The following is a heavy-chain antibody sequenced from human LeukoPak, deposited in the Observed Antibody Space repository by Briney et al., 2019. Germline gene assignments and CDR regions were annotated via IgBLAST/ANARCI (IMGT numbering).Heavy chain of an antibody. CDR1: GFTFSSYE. D-gene: IGHD2-15*01. CDR3: ASLWELLGS. J-gene: IGHJ5*02. V-gene: IGHV3-48*03. CDR2: ISKTGNSSYTI. Sequence: PGGSLRLSCAASGFTFSSYEMDWVRQVPGKGLEWLAYISKTGNSSYTIYYADSVKGRFIISRDNAKNSVYLQMNNLRAEDTAVYHCASLWELLGSWGQGTLVTVSS.